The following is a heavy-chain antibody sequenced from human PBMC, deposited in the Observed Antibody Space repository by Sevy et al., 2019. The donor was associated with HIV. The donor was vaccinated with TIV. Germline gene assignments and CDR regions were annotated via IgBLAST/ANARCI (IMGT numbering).Heavy chain of an antibody. V-gene: IGHV1-46*01. CDR2: VDPSAGNT. CDR1: GDTFTNNY. Sequence: ASVKVSCKASGDTFTNNYIHWVRQAPGQGLEWMGMVDPSAGNTTYAQKFQGRVTMTRDTSTSILYMELSSMRSEDTAVYYCVRADPDQHFDSWGQGTLVTVSS. CDR3: VRADPDQHFDS. J-gene: IGHJ4*02.